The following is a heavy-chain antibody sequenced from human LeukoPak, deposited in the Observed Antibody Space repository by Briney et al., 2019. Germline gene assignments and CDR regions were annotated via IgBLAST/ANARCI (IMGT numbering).Heavy chain of an antibody. CDR3: ARVNGAVDY. D-gene: IGHD1-26*01. V-gene: IGHV1-8*01. CDR1: GYTFTSYD. CDR2: MNPNSGNT. J-gene: IGHJ4*02. Sequence: ASVKVSCKASGYTFTSYDINWVRQATGQGLEWMGWMNPNSGNTGYAQKFQGRVTMTMDPSISTAYMGLSSLRSEDTAVYYCARVNGAVDYWGQGTLVTVSS.